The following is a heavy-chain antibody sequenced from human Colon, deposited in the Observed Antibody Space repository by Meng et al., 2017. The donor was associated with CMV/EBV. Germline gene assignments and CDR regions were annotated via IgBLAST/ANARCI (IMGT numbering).Heavy chain of an antibody. CDR1: GGSITNSDYY. CDR3: VRGYGLGYYSRQFDP. D-gene: IGHD3-10*01. Sequence: SGGSITNSDYYWRWIRPPPGKVLEWIGDTSYSGNTHYNPSLKSRVAMSVDSSKNKFSLTLSSVTAADTAVYYCVRGYGLGYYSRQFDPWGQGTLVTVSS. J-gene: IGHJ5*01. V-gene: IGHV4-30-4*01. CDR2: TSYSGNT.